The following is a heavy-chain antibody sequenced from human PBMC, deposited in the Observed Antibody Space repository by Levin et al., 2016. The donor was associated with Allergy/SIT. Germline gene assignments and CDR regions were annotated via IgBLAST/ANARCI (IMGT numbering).Heavy chain of an antibody. J-gene: IGHJ4*02. CDR1: GGSVSSGLNY. V-gene: IGHV4-61*01. Sequence: GSLRLSCTVSGGSVSSGLNYWSWIRQPPGKGLEWIGYIYYTGSTNYNPSLKSRVTMSVDTSRNQFSLKLTSVTAADTAVYYCTRGRSRGGSFLDFDDWGQGTLVTVSS. CDR2: IYYTGST. D-gene: IGHD1-26*01. CDR3: TRGRSRGGSFLDFDD.